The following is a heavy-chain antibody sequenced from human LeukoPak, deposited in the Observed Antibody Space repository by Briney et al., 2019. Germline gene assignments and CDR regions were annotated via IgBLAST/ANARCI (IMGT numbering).Heavy chain of an antibody. CDR3: ARLGNDGWFDP. CDR2: IYTSGST. V-gene: IGHV4-4*09. D-gene: IGHD1-1*01. Sequence: SETLSLTCTVSGGSISSYYWSWIRQPPGKGLEWIGYIYTSGSTNYNPSLKSRVTISVDTSKNQFSLKLSSVTAADTAAYYCARLGNDGWFDPWGQGTLVTVSS. J-gene: IGHJ5*02. CDR1: GGSISSYY.